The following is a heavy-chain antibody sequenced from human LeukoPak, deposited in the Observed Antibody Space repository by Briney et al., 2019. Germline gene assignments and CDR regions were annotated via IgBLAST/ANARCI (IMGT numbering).Heavy chain of an antibody. CDR3: AREYYYGSGSYYHPHDAFDI. V-gene: IGHV5-51*01. J-gene: IGHJ3*02. Sequence: GESLKISCKGSGYSFTSYWIGWVRQMPGKGLEWMGIIYPGDSDTRYSPSFQGQVTISADKSISTAYLQWSSLKASDTAMYYCAREYYYGSGSYYHPHDAFDIWGQGAMVTVSS. D-gene: IGHD3-10*01. CDR2: IYPGDSDT. CDR1: GYSFTSYW.